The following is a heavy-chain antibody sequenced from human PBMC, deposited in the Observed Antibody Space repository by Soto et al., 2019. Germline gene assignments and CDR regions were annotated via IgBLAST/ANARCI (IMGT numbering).Heavy chain of an antibody. CDR2: IYWDDDK. D-gene: IGHD1-7*01. V-gene: IGHV2-5*02. Sequence: SGPTLVNPTQTLTLTCTFSGFSLSTSGVGVGWIRQPPGKALEWLALIYWDDDKRYSPSLQSRLTITKDTSKNQVVVTMTNMDPVDRATYYCARISGTSYFDYWGQGTLVTVSS. CDR1: GFSLSTSGVG. J-gene: IGHJ4*02. CDR3: ARISGTSYFDY.